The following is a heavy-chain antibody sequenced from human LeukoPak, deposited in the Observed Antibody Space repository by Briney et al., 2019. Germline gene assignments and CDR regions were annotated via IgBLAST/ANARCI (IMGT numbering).Heavy chain of an antibody. V-gene: IGHV3-7*01. CDR2: IKKDGSEK. D-gene: IGHD3-9*01. CDR3: ARYRVRYFDWLQPLDY. Sequence: GGSLRLSCAASGFTFSSYWMSWVRQAPGKGLEWVANIKKDGSEKYYVDSVKGRFTISRDNAKTSLYLQMNSLRAEDTAVYYCARYRVRYFDWLQPLDYWGQGTLVTVSS. J-gene: IGHJ4*02. CDR1: GFTFSSYW.